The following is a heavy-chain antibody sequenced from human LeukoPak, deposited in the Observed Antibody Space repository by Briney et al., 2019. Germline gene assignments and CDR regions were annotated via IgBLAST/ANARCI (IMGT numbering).Heavy chain of an antibody. V-gene: IGHV1-2*02. CDR1: GYTFTGYY. J-gene: IGHJ6*02. Sequence: ASVKVSCKASGYTFTGYYMHWVRQAPGQGLEWMGWINPNSGGTNYAQKFQGRVTMTRDTSISTAYMELSRLRSDDTAVYYCAREARITIFGVVRPHYYYYGMDVWGQGTTVTVSS. CDR2: INPNSGGT. D-gene: IGHD3-3*01. CDR3: AREARITIFGVVRPHYYYYGMDV.